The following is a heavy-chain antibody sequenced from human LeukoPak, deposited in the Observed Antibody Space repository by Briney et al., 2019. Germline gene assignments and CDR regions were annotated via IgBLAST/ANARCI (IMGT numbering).Heavy chain of an antibody. CDR2: IKPDESRI. CDR3: ARLILWETSNAFDI. J-gene: IGHJ3*02. Sequence: GGSLRLSCISSGLTYNRDWMGWLRQAPGKGLEWLAHIKPDESRIFYADSVKGRFAISRDNAKNSVYLQMNSLRAEDTAVYFCARLILWETSNAFDIWGQGTMVTVSS. D-gene: IGHD1-26*01. CDR1: GLTYNRDW. V-gene: IGHV3-7*03.